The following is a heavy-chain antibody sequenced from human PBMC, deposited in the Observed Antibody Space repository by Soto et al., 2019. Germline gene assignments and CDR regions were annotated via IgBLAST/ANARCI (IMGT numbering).Heavy chain of an antibody. CDR2: ILYDGGTN. J-gene: IGHJ6*02. D-gene: IGHD2-2*01. CDR3: AKSRDAYNYYFYYGMDV. V-gene: IGHV3-30*18. CDR1: GFTFNNYG. Sequence: PGGSLRLSCAASGFTFNNYGMHWVRQAPGKGLEWVAHILYDGGTNYYADSVKGRFTISRDNSKNTLYLQMNSLTAEDTAVYFCAKSRDAYNYYFYYGMDVWGQGTAVTVSS.